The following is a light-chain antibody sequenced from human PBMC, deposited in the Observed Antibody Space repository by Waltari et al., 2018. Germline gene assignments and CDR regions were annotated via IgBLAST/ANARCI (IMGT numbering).Light chain of an antibody. V-gene: IGLV3-1*01. CDR2: QDT. J-gene: IGLJ2*01. CDR1: VLGALY. CDR3: QAWDSSTSHVG. Sequence: SYELTQPPSVSVSPGQTASIACSGEVLGALYACWYQQKPGQSPVLVIYQDTKRPSGIPERFSGSNSGNTATLTISGTQAMDEADYYCQAWDSSTSHVGFGGGTKLTVL.